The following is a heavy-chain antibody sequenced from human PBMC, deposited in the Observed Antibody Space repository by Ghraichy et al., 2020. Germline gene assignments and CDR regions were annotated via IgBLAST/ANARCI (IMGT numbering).Heavy chain of an antibody. Sequence: GGSLRLSCAASGFTFSSYWMSWVRQAPGKGLEWVANIKQDGSEENYVDSVEGRFTISRDNPKNSLSLQMNSLRAEDTAVYYCARGSCRSCRCYSRAGDYAVDVWCQGTTVTVSS. J-gene: IGHJ6*02. CDR2: IKQDGSEE. V-gene: IGHV3-7*01. CDR1: GFTFSSYW. D-gene: IGHD2-2*02. CDR3: ARGSCRSCRCYSRAGDYAVDV.